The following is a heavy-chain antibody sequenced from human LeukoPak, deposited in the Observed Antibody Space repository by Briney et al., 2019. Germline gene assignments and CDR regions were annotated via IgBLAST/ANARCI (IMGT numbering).Heavy chain of an antibody. Sequence: GGSLRLSCAASGFTFSDYHMSWIRQAPGKGLEWVSYISSSGSTIYYADSVKGRFTISRDNAKNSLYLQMNSLRAEDTAVYYCARDICSSTSCYDYYGMDVWGQGTTVTVSS. CDR3: ARDICSSTSCYDYYGMDV. D-gene: IGHD2-2*01. CDR2: ISSSGSTI. J-gene: IGHJ6*02. CDR1: GFTFSDYH. V-gene: IGHV3-11*01.